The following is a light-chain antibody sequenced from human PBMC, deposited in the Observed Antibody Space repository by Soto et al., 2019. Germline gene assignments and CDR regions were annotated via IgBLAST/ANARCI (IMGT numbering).Light chain of an antibody. CDR1: SSDVGTYDD. J-gene: IGLJ1*01. CDR3: SSYTIGSTYV. Sequence: SALTQPASVSASPGQSITISCTGTSSDVGTYDDVSWYRQHPGKAPRLLIYEVTNRPSGVSNRFSGSKSGDTASLTISGLQAEDVGDYYCSSYTIGSTYVFGSGTKVTVL. CDR2: EVT. V-gene: IGLV2-14*01.